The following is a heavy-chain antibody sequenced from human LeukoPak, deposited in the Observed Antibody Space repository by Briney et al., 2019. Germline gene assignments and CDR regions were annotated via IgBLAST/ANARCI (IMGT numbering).Heavy chain of an antibody. V-gene: IGHV1-8*01. J-gene: IGHJ4*02. D-gene: IGHD3-3*01. CDR1: GYTFTSYD. Sequence: ASVTVSCKASGYTFTSYDINWVRQAPGQGLEWMGWMNPNSGNTGYAQKFQGRVTMTRNTSISTAYMELSSLRSEDTAVYYCAREDGGVVTFDYWGQGTLVTVSS. CDR3: AREDGGVVTFDY. CDR2: MNPNSGNT.